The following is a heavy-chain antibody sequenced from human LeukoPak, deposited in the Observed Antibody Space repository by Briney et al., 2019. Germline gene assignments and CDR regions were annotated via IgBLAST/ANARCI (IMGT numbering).Heavy chain of an antibody. CDR2: IKQDGSET. J-gene: IGHJ4*02. D-gene: IGHD5-24*01. CDR3: ANGDGFDY. CDR1: GFTFSTYW. Sequence: GGSLRLSCATSGFTFSTYWMSWVRQAPGKGLEWVANIKQDGSETYYADSVKGRFTIFRDNAKNSLYLQMDSLRVEDTAVYYCANGDGFDYWGQGTLVIVSS. V-gene: IGHV3-7*01.